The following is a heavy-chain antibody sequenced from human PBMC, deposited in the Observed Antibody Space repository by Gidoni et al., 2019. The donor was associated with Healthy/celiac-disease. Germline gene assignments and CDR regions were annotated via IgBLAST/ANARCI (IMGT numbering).Heavy chain of an antibody. D-gene: IGHD4-17*01. CDR2: IYYSGST. CDR1: GGSISSSSYY. CDR3: ARDRPYGGNSGSFDL. V-gene: IGHV4-39*07. J-gene: IGHJ2*01. Sequence: QLQLQESGPGLVKPSETLSLTCTVSGGSISSSSYYWGWIRQSPGKGLEWIGSIYYSGSTYYNPSLKSRVTISVDTSKNQFSLKLSSVTAADTAVYYCARDRPYGGNSGSFDLWGRGTLVTVSS.